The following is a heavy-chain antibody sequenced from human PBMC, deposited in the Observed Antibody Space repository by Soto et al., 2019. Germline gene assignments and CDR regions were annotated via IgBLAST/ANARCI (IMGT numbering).Heavy chain of an antibody. CDR3: ARVGIAAAGPASVYGMDV. D-gene: IGHD6-13*01. CDR1: GYTFTGYY. CDR2: INPNSGGT. Sequence: GASVKVSCKASGYTFTGYYMHWVRQAPGQGLEWMGWINPNSGGTNYAQKFQGRVTMTRDTSISTAYMELSRLRSDDTAVYYCARVGIAAAGPASVYGMDVWGQGTTVTVSS. V-gene: IGHV1-2*02. J-gene: IGHJ6*02.